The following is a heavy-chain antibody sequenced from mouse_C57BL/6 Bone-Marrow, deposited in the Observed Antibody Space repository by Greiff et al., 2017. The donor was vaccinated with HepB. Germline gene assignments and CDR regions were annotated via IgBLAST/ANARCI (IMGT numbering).Heavy chain of an antibody. J-gene: IGHJ3*01. Sequence: EVMLVESGPVLVKPGASVKMSCKASGYTFTDYYMNWVKQSHGKRLEWIGVINPYNGGTSYNQKFKGKATLTVDKSSSTAYMELNSLTSEDSAVYYCARGYGYSFAYWGQGTLVTVSA. CDR1: GYTFTDYY. CDR2: INPYNGGT. D-gene: IGHD2-2*01. CDR3: ARGYGYSFAY. V-gene: IGHV1-19*01.